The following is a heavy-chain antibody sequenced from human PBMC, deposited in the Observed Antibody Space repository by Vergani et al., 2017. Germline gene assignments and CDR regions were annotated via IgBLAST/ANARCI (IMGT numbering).Heavy chain of an antibody. CDR2: IYDSGSN. V-gene: IGHV4-39*01. D-gene: IGHD1-14*01. CDR3: ARLYNALDY. Sequence: QMQLQESGPGLVKPSETLSLTCTVSGGSIRNSNSYWAWIRQPPGKGLEWIASIYDSGSNYYNPTLKSRVTISVDTSKNQFSLKMLSVTAADTAVYYCARLYNALDYWGQGTLVTISS. J-gene: IGHJ4*02. CDR1: GGSIRNSNSY.